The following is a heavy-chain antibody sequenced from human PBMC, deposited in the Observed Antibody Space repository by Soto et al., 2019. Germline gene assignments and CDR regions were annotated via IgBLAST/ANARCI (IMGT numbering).Heavy chain of an antibody. CDR3: ARERDIFTGDGDAFDI. D-gene: IGHD3-9*01. V-gene: IGHV4-59*01. CDR1: GSTISSVY. CDR2: IYFSGST. J-gene: IGHJ3*02. Sequence: QVQLQESGPGLVKPSETLSLNCTVSGSTISSVYWSWIRQPPGKGLEWIGYIYFSGSTTYNPSLTSRVTISVDTSKTQFSLTLSSVTAADTAVYYCARERDIFTGDGDAFDIWGQGTMVTVSS.